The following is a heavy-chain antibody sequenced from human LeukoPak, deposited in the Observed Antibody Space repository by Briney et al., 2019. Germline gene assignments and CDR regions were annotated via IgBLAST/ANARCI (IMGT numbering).Heavy chain of an antibody. CDR1: GYNFTSYW. J-gene: IGHJ4*02. CDR3: AIIFIEVSGSHFDY. CDR2: IYPDDSDT. D-gene: IGHD6-13*01. Sequence: GESLKISCKGSGYNFTSYWIGWVRQMPGKGLEWMGIIYPDDSDTRYSPSFQGQVTISADKSSTTAYLQWSSLKASDTAMYYCAIIFIEVSGSHFDYWGQGTLVTVSS. V-gene: IGHV5-51*01.